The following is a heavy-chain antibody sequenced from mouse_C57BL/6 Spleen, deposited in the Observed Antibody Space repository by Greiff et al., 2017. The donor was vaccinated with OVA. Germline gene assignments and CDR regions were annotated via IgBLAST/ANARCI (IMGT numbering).Heavy chain of an antibody. Sequence: LVEPGASVKISCKASGYTFTDYYMNWVKQSHGKSLEWIGDINPNNGGTSYNQKFKGKATLTVDKSSSTAYMELRSLTSEDSAVYYCARVENDGYYFGSFDVWGTGTTVTVSS. CDR1: GYTFTDYY. V-gene: IGHV1-26*01. CDR3: ARVENDGYYFGSFDV. J-gene: IGHJ1*03. D-gene: IGHD2-3*01. CDR2: INPNNGGT.